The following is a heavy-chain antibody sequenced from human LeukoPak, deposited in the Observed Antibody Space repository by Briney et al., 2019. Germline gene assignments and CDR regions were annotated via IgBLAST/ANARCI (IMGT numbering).Heavy chain of an antibody. CDR1: GFTVSGNY. D-gene: IGHD3-10*01. J-gene: IGHJ5*02. CDR3: AKDYGSGSYYTRNWFDP. Sequence: PGGSLRLSCAASGFTVSGNYMSWVRQAPGKGLEWVSVIYSGGSTYYADSVKGRFTISRDNSKSTLYLQMNSLRAEDTAVYYCAKDYGSGSYYTRNWFDPWGQGTLVTVSS. V-gene: IGHV3-53*05. CDR2: IYSGGST.